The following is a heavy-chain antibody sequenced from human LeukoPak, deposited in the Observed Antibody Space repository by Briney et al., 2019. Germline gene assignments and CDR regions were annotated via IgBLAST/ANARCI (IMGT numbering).Heavy chain of an antibody. CDR3: ARELVVPKRVAGTP. CDR2: IYYSGST. D-gene: IGHD6-19*01. J-gene: IGHJ4*02. V-gene: IGHV4-39*07. CDR1: GGSISSSSYY. Sequence: PSETLSLTCTVSGGSISSSSYYWGWIRQPPGKGLEWIGSIYYSGSTYYNPSLKSRVTIPVDTSKNQFSLKLSSVTAADTAVYYCARELVVPKRVAGTPWGQGTLVTVSS.